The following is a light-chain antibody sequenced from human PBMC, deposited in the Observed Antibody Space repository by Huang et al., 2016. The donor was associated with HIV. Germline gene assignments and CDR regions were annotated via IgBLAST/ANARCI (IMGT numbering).Light chain of an antibody. J-gene: IGKJ3*01. CDR2: GAS. CDR1: ESVGRN. CDR3: QQYSDWPIT. V-gene: IGKV3-15*01. Sequence: EIVMTQSPATLSVSPGERVTLSCRASESVGRNLAWYQQKPGQAPRLLVYGASTRATGISARFSGSGSGTEFTLTITSLQSEQFAGYYCQQYSDWPITFGPGTKVDAK.